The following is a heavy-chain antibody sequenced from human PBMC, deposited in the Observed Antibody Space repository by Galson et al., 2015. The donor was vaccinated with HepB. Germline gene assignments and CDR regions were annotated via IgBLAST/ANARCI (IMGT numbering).Heavy chain of an antibody. V-gene: IGHV4-39*01. J-gene: IGHJ2*01. CDR3: ARQPYTRGWLYWYFDL. Sequence: LSLTCTVSGDSISRSNYYWGWIRQPPGKGLEWIGSIYYSGRLFYNPSLKSRVTISVHTSKNQFSLRLSPVTAADTAVYFWARQPYTRGWLYWYFDLWGRGTLVTVSS. CDR1: GDSISRSNYY. D-gene: IGHD6-19*01. CDR2: IYYSGRL.